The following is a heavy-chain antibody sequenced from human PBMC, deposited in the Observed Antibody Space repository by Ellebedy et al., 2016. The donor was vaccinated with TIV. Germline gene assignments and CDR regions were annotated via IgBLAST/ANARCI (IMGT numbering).Heavy chain of an antibody. CDR3: VQIMITYGGVTRTDAFDV. CDR2: IYWDNDD. CDR1: GFSLTAAGEG. D-gene: IGHD3-16*01. Sequence: SGPTLVKPTETLKLTCTFSGFSLTAAGEGVGWVRQLPGKALDWLAIIYWDNDDRYSSSMRSRLRITKDTSRREVVLTMTNMDPVDTGTYYCVQIMITYGGVTRTDAFDVWGQGILVTVSS. J-gene: IGHJ3*01. V-gene: IGHV2-5*04.